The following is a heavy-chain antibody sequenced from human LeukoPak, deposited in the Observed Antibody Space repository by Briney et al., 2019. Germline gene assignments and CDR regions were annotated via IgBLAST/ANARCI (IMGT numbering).Heavy chain of an antibody. Sequence: SETLSLTCTVSGGSISSSSYYWGWIRQPPGKGLEWIGSIYYSGSTYYNPSLKSRVTISVDTSKNQFSLKLCSVTAADTAVYYCARLATYYNWFDPWGQGTLVTVSS. CDR3: ARLATYYNWFDP. J-gene: IGHJ5*02. V-gene: IGHV4-39*07. CDR2: IYYSGST. D-gene: IGHD5-12*01. CDR1: GGSISSSSYY.